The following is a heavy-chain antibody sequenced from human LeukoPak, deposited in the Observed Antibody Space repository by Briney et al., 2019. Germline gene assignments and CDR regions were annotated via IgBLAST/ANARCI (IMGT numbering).Heavy chain of an antibody. Sequence: GASVKVSCKASGYTFTTHYMHWVRQAPGQGLEWMGLINPSGTTTNYAQKFRGRVTMTRDLSTSTDYMELSSLRSDDTAVYFCARDYSVGDYAWWFDPWGQGTLVTVSS. D-gene: IGHD1-26*01. CDR2: INPSGTTT. V-gene: IGHV1-46*01. CDR3: ARDYSVGDYAWWFDP. CDR1: GYTFTTHY. J-gene: IGHJ5*02.